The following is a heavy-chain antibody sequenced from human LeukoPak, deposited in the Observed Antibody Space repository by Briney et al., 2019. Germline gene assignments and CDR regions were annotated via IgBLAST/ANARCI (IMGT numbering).Heavy chain of an antibody. V-gene: IGHV1-46*01. D-gene: IGHD4-17*01. J-gene: IGHJ3*02. Sequence: GASVKVSCKASGYTFTSYYMHWVRQAPGQGLEWMGIINPSGGSKSYAQKFQGRVTMTRDTSTSTVYMELSSLRSEDTAVYYCARDWTHDYGDAGGAFDIWGQGTMVTVSS. CDR1: GYTFTSYY. CDR2: INPSGGSK. CDR3: ARDWTHDYGDAGGAFDI.